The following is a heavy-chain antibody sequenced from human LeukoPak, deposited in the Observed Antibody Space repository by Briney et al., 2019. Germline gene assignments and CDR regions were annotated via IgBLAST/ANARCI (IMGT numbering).Heavy chain of an antibody. CDR2: IYHSGST. CDR1: GGSISSGGYY. Sequence: SQTLSLTCTVSGGSISSGGYYWSWIRQPPGKGLEWIGYIYHSGSTYYNPSLKSRVTISVDRSKNQFSLKLSSVTAADTAVYYCASTVTYYYGSGSYWPFDYWGQGTLVTVSS. J-gene: IGHJ4*02. D-gene: IGHD3-10*01. V-gene: IGHV4-30-2*01. CDR3: ASTVTYYYGSGSYWPFDY.